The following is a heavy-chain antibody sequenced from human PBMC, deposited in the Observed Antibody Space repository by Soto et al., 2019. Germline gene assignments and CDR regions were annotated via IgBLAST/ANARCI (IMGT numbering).Heavy chain of an antibody. CDR2: VSASGLNT. CDR1: GFTFSTYA. Sequence: EVQLLESGGKLVQPGGSLTLSCAASGFTFSTYAMAWVRQAPGKGLEWVSGVSASGLNTDYADPVKGRFYISRDNSKNTVSLHMNSLRAEDTAFYYCAKVRPRSISGYCFEYWGQGTPVTVSS. D-gene: IGHD2-15*01. V-gene: IGHV3-23*01. CDR3: AKVRPRSISGYCFEY. J-gene: IGHJ4*02.